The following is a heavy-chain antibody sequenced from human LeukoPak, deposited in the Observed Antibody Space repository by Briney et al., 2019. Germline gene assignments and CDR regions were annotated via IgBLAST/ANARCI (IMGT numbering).Heavy chain of an antibody. J-gene: IGHJ4*02. D-gene: IGHD1-26*01. CDR3: ASGIIVGATY. Sequence: GGSLRLSYAASGFTFSSYSMNWVRQAPGERLEWVSYISSSSSTIYYADSVKGRFTISRDNAKNSLYLQMNSLRDEDTAVYYCASGIIVGATYWGQGTLVTVSS. CDR1: GFTFSSYS. CDR2: ISSSSSTI. V-gene: IGHV3-48*02.